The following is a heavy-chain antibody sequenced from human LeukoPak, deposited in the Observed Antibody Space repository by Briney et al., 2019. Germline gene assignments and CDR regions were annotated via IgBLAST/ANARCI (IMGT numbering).Heavy chain of an antibody. D-gene: IGHD7-27*01. V-gene: IGHV3-33*06. Sequence: GGSLRLSCTASGFTFRNYGMNWVRQAPGKGLEWVAGIWYDGSNKDYVDSVKGRFTISRDNSKNTLYLEMNSLTVEDTAVYYCAKGRGGSSNWGPDYWGQEPKVTAS. CDR1: GFTFRNYG. CDR2: IWYDGSNK. J-gene: IGHJ4*02. CDR3: AKGRGGSSNWGPDY.